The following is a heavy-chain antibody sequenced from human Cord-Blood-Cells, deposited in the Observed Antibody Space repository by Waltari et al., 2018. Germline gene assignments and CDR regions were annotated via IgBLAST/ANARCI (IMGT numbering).Heavy chain of an antibody. CDR3: ARDRMSGSYSDY. CDR1: GFTFRDHS. J-gene: IGHJ4*02. Sequence: QVQLVESGGGLVKPGGSLSLSCAASGFTFRDHSLRWIRQAPGKGLEWVSYISSSGSTIYYADSVKGRFTISRDNAKNSLYLQMNSLRAEDTAVYYCARDRMSGSYSDYWGQGTLVTVSS. D-gene: IGHD1-26*01. V-gene: IGHV3-11*04. CDR2: ISSSGSTI.